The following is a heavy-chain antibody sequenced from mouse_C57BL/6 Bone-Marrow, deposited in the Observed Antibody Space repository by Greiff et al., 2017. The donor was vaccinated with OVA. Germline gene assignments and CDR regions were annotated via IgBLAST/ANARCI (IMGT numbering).Heavy chain of an antibody. CDR1: GYTFTSYG. D-gene: IGHD3-1*01. J-gene: IGHJ1*03. CDR2: IYPRSGNT. V-gene: IGHV1-81*01. Sequence: QVQLQQSGAELARPGASVKLSCKASGYTFTSYGISWVKQRTGQGLEWIGEIYPRSGNTYYNEKFKGKATLTADTSSSTAYMELRSLTSEDSAVYFCAREGLLWYFDVWGTGTTVTVSA. CDR3: AREGLLWYFDV.